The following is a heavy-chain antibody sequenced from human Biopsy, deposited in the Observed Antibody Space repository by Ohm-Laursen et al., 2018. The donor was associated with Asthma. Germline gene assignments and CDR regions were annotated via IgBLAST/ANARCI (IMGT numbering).Heavy chain of an antibody. V-gene: IGHV1-3*01. D-gene: IGHD3-9*01. Sequence: PSANVSCKASGYTLIHFAIHWVRQAPGQRLEWMGWINAGDGNTKHSQKFQGRVTITRDTSASTAYMDLRSLRSEDTAMYYCARTYYDFLTGQVNDAFALWGQGTMVTVSS. J-gene: IGHJ3*01. CDR3: ARTYYDFLTGQVNDAFAL. CDR1: GYTLIHFA. CDR2: INAGDGNT.